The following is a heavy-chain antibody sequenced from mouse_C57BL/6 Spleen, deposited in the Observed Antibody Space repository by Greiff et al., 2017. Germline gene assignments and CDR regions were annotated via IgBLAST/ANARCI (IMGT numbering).Heavy chain of an antibody. CDR1: GFSLSTFGMG. J-gene: IGHJ3*01. CDR3: ARIEGDDYVPWFAY. V-gene: IGHV8-8*01. Sequence: QVTLKESGPGILQPSQTLSLSCSFSGFSLSTFGMGVGWIRQPSGKGLEWLAHIWWDDDKYYNPALKSRPTISKDTSKIHVFLKIANVDTAATATYYCARIEGDDYVPWFAYWGQGTLVTVSA. CDR2: IWWDDDK. D-gene: IGHD2-4*01.